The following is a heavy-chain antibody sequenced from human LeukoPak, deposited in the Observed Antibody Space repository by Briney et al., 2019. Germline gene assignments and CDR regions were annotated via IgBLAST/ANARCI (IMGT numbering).Heavy chain of an antibody. Sequence: ASVKVSCKASGYTFTSYYMHWVRQAPGQGLEWMGIINPSGGSTSYAQKFQGRVTMTGDTSTSTVYMELSSLRSEDTAVYYCAREYCSGGSCSLSWFDPWGQGTLVTVSS. V-gene: IGHV1-46*01. CDR1: GYTFTSYY. CDR3: AREYCSGGSCSLSWFDP. J-gene: IGHJ5*02. CDR2: INPSGGST. D-gene: IGHD2-15*01.